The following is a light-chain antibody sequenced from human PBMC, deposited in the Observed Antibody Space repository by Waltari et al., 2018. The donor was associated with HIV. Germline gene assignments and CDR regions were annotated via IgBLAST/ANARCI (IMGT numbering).Light chain of an antibody. J-gene: IGLJ1*01. CDR2: EDT. CDR1: SSDVGGYSL. Sequence: QSALTQPASVSGSPGQSITISCIGTSSDVGGYSLVSWYQHHPGKAPQLLIFEDTERPSGVSNRFSASKSGTTASLTISGLLDEDAADYYCCSYGGFTTYVFGSGTKVTVL. CDR3: CSYGGFTTYV. V-gene: IGLV2-23*01.